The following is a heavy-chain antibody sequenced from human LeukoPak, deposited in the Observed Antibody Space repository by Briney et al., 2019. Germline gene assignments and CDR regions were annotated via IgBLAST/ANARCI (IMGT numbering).Heavy chain of an antibody. CDR2: IYTRGNT. CDR1: GGSVSSGNYF. Sequence: TSETLSLTCTVSGGSVSSGNYFWSWIRQPAGKGLEWIGRIYTRGNTNYDPSLKSRVTMSLDTSKNQFSLKVRSVTAADTAVYYCARSDSSSRFDPWGQGTLVTVSS. J-gene: IGHJ5*02. CDR3: ARSDSSSRFDP. D-gene: IGHD6-13*01. V-gene: IGHV4-61*02.